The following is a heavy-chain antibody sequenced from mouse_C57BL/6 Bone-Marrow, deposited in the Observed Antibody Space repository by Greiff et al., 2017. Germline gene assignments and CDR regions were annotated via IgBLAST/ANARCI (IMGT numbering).Heavy chain of an antibody. J-gene: IGHJ3*01. CDR1: GYSFTGYY. CDR2: INPSTGGT. CDR3: ARWAY. V-gene: IGHV1-42*01. Sequence: VQLQQSGPELVKPGASVKISCKASGYSFTGYYMNWVKQSPEKSLEWIGEINPSTGGTTYNQKFKAKATLTVDKSSSTAYMQLKSLTSEDSAVXYCARWAYWGQGTLVTVSA.